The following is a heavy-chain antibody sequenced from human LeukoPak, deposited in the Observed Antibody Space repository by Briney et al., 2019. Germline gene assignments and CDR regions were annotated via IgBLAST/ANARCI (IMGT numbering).Heavy chain of an antibody. Sequence: SETLSLTCALYGGSFSGYYWSWIRQPPGKGLEWIGEIIHSESTNYNQSLKSRVSISVDTSKNQCSLKLSSVTAADTAVYYCARGPPGVYTYYYYNMDVWGKGTTVTVSS. CDR2: IIHSEST. D-gene: IGHD2-8*01. CDR3: ARGPPGVYTYYYYNMDV. J-gene: IGHJ6*03. V-gene: IGHV4-34*01. CDR1: GGSFSGYY.